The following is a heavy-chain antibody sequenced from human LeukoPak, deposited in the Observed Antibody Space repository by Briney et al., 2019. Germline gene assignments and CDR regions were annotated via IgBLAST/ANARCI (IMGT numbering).Heavy chain of an antibody. CDR1: GFTFSSYG. CDR2: IWYDGSNK. J-gene: IGHJ5*02. D-gene: IGHD6-19*01. Sequence: PGGSLRLSCAASGFTFSSYGMHWVRQAPGKGLEWVAVIWYDGSNKYYADSVKGRFTISRDNSKNTLYLQMNSLRAEDTAVYYCAKHLRLVFQNLRKESRRRNDPWGQGTLVTVSS. V-gene: IGHV3-33*06. CDR3: AKHLRLVFQNLRKESRRRNDP.